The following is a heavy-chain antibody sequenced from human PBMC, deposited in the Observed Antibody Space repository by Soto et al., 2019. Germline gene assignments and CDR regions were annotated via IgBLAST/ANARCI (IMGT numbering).Heavy chain of an antibody. CDR3: AKDESRRNRRYFDL. V-gene: IGHV3-23*01. Sequence: EVQLLGSGGGLVQPGGSLRLSCAASGFTFSSYAMSWVRQAPGKGLEWVSAISGSGGSTYYADSVKGRFTISRDKSKNTLYLQMNSLRVEDTAVYYCAKDESRRNRRYFDLWGRGTLVTVSS. J-gene: IGHJ2*01. D-gene: IGHD4-4*01. CDR1: GFTFSSYA. CDR2: ISGSGGST.